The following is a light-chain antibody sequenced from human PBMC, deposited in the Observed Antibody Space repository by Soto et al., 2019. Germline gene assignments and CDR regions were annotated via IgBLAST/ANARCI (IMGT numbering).Light chain of an antibody. CDR2: DAS. CDR3: QQRSNWPPTWT. J-gene: IGKJ1*01. Sequence: EIVLTQSPATLSLSPVERATLSCRASQSVSSYLAWYQQKPGQAPRLLIYDASNRATGIPARFSGSGSGTDFTLTISSLDPEDFAVYYCQQRSNWPPTWTFGQGTKVEIK. V-gene: IGKV3-11*01. CDR1: QSVSSY.